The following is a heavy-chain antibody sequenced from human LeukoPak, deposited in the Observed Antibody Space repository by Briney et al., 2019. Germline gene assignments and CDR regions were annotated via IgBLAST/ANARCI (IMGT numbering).Heavy chain of an antibody. CDR3: ARNGDTAMVGGQGLDY. CDR1: GGSFSGYY. Sequence: SETLSLTCAVYGGSFSGYYWSWIRQPPGKGLEWIGYIYYSGSTNYNPSLKSRVTISVDTSKNQFSLKLSSVTAADTAVYYCARNGDTAMVGGQGLDYWGQGTLVTVSS. J-gene: IGHJ4*02. V-gene: IGHV4-59*08. D-gene: IGHD5-18*01. CDR2: IYYSGST.